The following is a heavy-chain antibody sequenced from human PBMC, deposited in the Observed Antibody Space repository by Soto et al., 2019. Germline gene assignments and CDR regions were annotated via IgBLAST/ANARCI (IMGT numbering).Heavy chain of an antibody. V-gene: IGHV4-59*01. Sequence: SETLSLTCTVSGGSISSYYWSWIRQPPGKGLEWIGYIYYSGSTNYNPSLKSRVTISVDTSKNQFSLKLSSVTAADTAVYYCARGGKVWYSSSSRGLFDPWGQGTLVTVSS. J-gene: IGHJ5*02. CDR3: ARGGKVWYSSSSRGLFDP. CDR1: GGSISSYY. CDR2: IYYSGST. D-gene: IGHD6-6*01.